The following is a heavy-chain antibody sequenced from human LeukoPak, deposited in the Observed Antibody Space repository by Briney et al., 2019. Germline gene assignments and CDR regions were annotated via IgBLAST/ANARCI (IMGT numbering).Heavy chain of an antibody. J-gene: IGHJ4*02. V-gene: IGHV5-51*01. CDR1: GYSFTSYW. Sequence: GESLKISCKASGYSFTSYWIAWVRQMPGKGLEWMGIIYPGDSDTRYSPSFQGQVTISADKSISTAYLQWSSLKASDTAMYHCARDKSGSASGSGRYDYWGQGTLVTVSS. CDR3: ARDKSGSASGSGRYDY. CDR2: IYPGDSDT. D-gene: IGHD1-26*01.